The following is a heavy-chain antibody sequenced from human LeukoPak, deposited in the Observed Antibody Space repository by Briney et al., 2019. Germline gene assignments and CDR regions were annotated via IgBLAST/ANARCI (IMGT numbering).Heavy chain of an antibody. J-gene: IGHJ5*02. CDR2: ISAYNGNT. CDR3: ARVLYYSNYGPLTPFYVGWFDP. CDR1: GGTFSSYA. V-gene: IGHV1-18*01. D-gene: IGHD4-11*01. Sequence: GSSVKVSCKASGGTFSSYAISWVRQAPGQGLEWMGWISAYNGNTNYAQKLQGRVTMTTDTSTSTAYMELRSLRSDDTAVYYCARVLYYSNYGPLTPFYVGWFDPWGQGTLVTVSS.